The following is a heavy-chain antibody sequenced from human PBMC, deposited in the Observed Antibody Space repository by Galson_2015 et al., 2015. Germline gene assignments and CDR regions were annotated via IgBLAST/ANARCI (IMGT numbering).Heavy chain of an antibody. CDR2: ISSSSTI. J-gene: IGHJ4*02. Sequence: SLRLSCAASGFTFSSYSMNWVRQAPGKGLEWVSYISSSSTIYYADSVKGRFTISRDNAKNSLYLQMNSLRDEDTAVYYCARSSGSYSPSVWGQGTLVTVSS. CDR1: GFTFSSYS. D-gene: IGHD3-10*01. CDR3: ARSSGSYSPSV. V-gene: IGHV3-48*02.